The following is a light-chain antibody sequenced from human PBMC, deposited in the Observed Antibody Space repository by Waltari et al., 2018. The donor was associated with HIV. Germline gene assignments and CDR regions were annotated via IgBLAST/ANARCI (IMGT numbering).Light chain of an antibody. V-gene: IGLV1-44*01. J-gene: IGLJ2*01. CDR2: SDN. CDR3: ASWEDSLNGVV. Sequence: QSVLTQPPSASGTPGQRVTMSCSGSSSNIGRTSVNWYQQLPGTAPKLLIYSDNQRPFGVPDRFSGSKSVTSGSLAISVLQSEDEAVYYCASWEDSLNGVVFGGGTKLTVL. CDR1: SSNIGRTS.